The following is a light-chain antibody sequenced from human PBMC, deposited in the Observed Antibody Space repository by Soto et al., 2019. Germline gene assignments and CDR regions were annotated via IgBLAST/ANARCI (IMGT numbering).Light chain of an antibody. CDR3: QQSYSTPWT. V-gene: IGKV1-39*01. CDR2: AAS. Sequence: DIQMTQSPSSLSASVGDRVTITCRASQTIDHYLNWYQQKPGKAPELLIYAASSLQSGVPSRFGGSGSGTDFTLTISSLQPEDFATYSFQQSYSTPWTFGQGTKVEI. J-gene: IGKJ1*01. CDR1: QTIDHY.